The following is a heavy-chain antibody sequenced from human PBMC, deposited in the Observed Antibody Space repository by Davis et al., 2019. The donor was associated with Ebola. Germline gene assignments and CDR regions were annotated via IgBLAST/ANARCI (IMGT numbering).Heavy chain of an antibody. Sequence: GGSLRLSCAASGFTFSSYWMNWVRQAPGKGLEWVAIIKQDGSEKYYVDSVKGRFTISRDNAKNSLYLQMNSLRAEDTAVYYCARAPTIVATTDYFDYWGQGTLVTVSS. CDR2: IKQDGSEK. J-gene: IGHJ4*02. D-gene: IGHD5-12*01. CDR1: GFTFSSYW. V-gene: IGHV3-7*01. CDR3: ARAPTIVATTDYFDY.